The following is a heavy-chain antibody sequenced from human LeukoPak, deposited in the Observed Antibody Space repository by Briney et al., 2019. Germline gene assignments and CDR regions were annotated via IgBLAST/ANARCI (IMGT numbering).Heavy chain of an antibody. CDR1: GFTFSSYG. Sequence: GGSLRLSCAASGFTFSSYGMHWVRQAPGKGLEWVAVISYDGSNKYYADSVKGRFTISRDNSKNTLYLQMNSLRAEDTAVYYCAKAGHIVVVTAGFDYWGQGTLVTVSS. V-gene: IGHV3-30*18. CDR2: ISYDGSNK. CDR3: AKAGHIVVVTAGFDY. J-gene: IGHJ4*02. D-gene: IGHD2-21*02.